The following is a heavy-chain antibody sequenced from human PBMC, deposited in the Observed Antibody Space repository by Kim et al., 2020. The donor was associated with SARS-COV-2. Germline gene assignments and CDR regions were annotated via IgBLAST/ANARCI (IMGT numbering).Heavy chain of an antibody. CDR3: ARGTYYYDSSGPRLDY. Sequence: GGSLRLSCAASGFTFSSYGMHWVRQAPGKGLEWVAVIWYDGSNKYYADSVKGRFTISRDNSKNTLYLQMNSLRAEDTAVYYCARGTYYYDSSGPRLDYWGQGTLVTVSS. D-gene: IGHD3-22*01. CDR1: GFTFSSYG. J-gene: IGHJ4*02. CDR2: IWYDGSNK. V-gene: IGHV3-33*01.